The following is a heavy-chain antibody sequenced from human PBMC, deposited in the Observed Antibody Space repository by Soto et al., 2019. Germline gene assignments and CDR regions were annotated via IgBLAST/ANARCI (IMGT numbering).Heavy chain of an antibody. CDR3: ARASGPLLWFGESVRYFDY. CDR2: INHSGST. Sequence: TSETLSLTCAVYGGSFSGYYWSWIRQPPGKGLEWIGEINHSGSTNYNPSLKSRVTISVDTSKNQFSLKLSSVTAADTAVYYCARASGPLLWFGESVRYFDYWGQGTLVTVSS. J-gene: IGHJ4*02. V-gene: IGHV4-34*01. CDR1: GGSFSGYY. D-gene: IGHD3-10*01.